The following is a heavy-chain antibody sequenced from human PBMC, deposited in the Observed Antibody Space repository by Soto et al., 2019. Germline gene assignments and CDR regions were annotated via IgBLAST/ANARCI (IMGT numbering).Heavy chain of an antibody. Sequence: QVQLQESGPGLVKPSHTLSLTCTVSGVSISSGGYYWSWIRQHPGKGLEWIGYIYYSGSTYYNTSLKSRVTISVDTSKKQFSRKLTSVPAAATGVYYCARSTTNANYLDYWCQGRLVSVSS. CDR1: GVSISSGGYY. CDR2: IYYSGST. J-gene: IGHJ4*02. D-gene: IGHD2-2*01. V-gene: IGHV4-31*03. CDR3: ARSTTNANYLDY.